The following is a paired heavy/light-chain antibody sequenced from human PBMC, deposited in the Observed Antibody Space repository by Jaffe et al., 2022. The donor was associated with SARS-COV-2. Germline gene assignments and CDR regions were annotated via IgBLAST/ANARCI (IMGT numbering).Light chain of an antibody. CDR3: QQYYSFPRT. CDR2: AAS. Sequence: VIWMTQSPSLLSASTGDRVTISCRMSQGISSYLAWYQQKPGKAPELLIYAASTLQSGVPSRFSGSGSGTDFTLTISCLQSEDFATYYCQQYYSFPRTFGQGTKVEIK. CDR1: QGISSY. V-gene: IGKV1D-8*01. J-gene: IGKJ1*01.
Heavy chain of an antibody. V-gene: IGHV4-4*07. D-gene: IGHD3-3*01. CDR2: IYTSGST. CDR3: AREGQRFLEWSHYFDY. CDR1: GGSISSYY. J-gene: IGHJ4*02. Sequence: QVQLQESGPGLVKPSETLSLTCTVSGGSISSYYWSWIRQPAGKGLEWIGRIYTSGSTNYNPSLKSRVTMSVDTSKNQFSLKLSSVTAADTAVYYCAREGQRFLEWSHYFDYWGQGTLVTVSS.